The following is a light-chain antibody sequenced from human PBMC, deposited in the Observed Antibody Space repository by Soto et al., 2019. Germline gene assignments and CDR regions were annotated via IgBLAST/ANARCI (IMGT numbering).Light chain of an antibody. CDR3: SSHTCGMSRV. J-gene: IGLJ1*01. CDR2: EVT. Sequence: QSVLTQPASVSRSPGQSIAISCTCTSSDVGGYDYVSWYQQHPDKAPKLMIYEVTKRPSGVSNRFSGSKSGNTASLTISGLQPEDESDYYCSSHTCGMSRVFASWRTVTV. V-gene: IGLV2-14*01. CDR1: SSDVGGYDY.